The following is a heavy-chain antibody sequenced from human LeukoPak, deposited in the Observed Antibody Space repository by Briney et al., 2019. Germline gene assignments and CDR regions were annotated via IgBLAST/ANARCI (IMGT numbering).Heavy chain of an antibody. Sequence: PSETLSLTCTVSGXSVSSGSYYWSWIRQPPGKGLEWIGYIYYSGSTNYNPSLKSRVTISVDTSKNQFSLKLSSVTAADTAVYYCARGSPTYGDYGLDYWGQGTLVTVSS. D-gene: IGHD4-17*01. CDR3: ARGSPTYGDYGLDY. CDR2: IYYSGST. J-gene: IGHJ4*02. V-gene: IGHV4-61*01. CDR1: GXSVSSGSYY.